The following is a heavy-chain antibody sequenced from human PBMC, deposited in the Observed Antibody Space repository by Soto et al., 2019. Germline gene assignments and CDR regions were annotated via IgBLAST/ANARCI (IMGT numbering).Heavy chain of an antibody. CDR1: GGSISSSSYY. CDR3: ARGYCSGGSCYRY. CDR2: IYYSGST. J-gene: IGHJ4*02. Sequence: SETLSLTCTVSGGSISSSSYYWGWIRHPPGKGLEWIGSIYYSGSTYYNPSLKSRVTISVDTSKNQFSLKLSSVTAADAAVYYRARGYCSGGSCYRYWGQGAKVTVSS. D-gene: IGHD2-15*01. V-gene: IGHV4-39*01.